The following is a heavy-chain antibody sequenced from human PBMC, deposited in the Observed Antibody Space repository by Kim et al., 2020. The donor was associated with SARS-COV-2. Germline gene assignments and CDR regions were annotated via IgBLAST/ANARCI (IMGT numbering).Heavy chain of an antibody. D-gene: IGHD5-12*01. Sequence: SETLSLTCAVYGGSFSGYYWSWIRQPPGKGLEWIGEINHSGSTNYNPSLKSRVTISVDTSKNQFSLKLSSVTAADTAVYYCARGLEWLHYYFDYWGQGTLVAVSS. CDR2: INHSGST. V-gene: IGHV4-34*01. J-gene: IGHJ4*02. CDR1: GGSFSGYY. CDR3: ARGLEWLHYYFDY.